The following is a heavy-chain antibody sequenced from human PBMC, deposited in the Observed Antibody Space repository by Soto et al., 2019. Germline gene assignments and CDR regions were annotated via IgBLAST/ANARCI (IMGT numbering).Heavy chain of an antibody. V-gene: IGHV3-30-3*01. Sequence: GGSLRLSCAASGFTFSSYAMHWVRQAPGKGLEWVAVISYDGSNKYYADSVKGRFTISRDNSKNTLYLQMNSLRAEDTAVYYCARDSARVTYYYYYGMDVWGQGTTVTVSS. D-gene: IGHD4-4*01. J-gene: IGHJ6*02. CDR3: ARDSARVTYYYYYGMDV. CDR1: GFTFSSYA. CDR2: ISYDGSNK.